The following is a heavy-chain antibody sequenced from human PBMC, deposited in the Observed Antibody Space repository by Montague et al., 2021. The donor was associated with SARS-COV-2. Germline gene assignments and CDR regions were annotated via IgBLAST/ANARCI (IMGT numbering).Heavy chain of an antibody. CDR3: ARGRVVGALAFYYYYGMDV. D-gene: IGHD1-26*01. CDR1: GGSFSGYY. V-gene: IGHV4-34*01. J-gene: IGHJ6*02. CDR2: INHSGST. Sequence: SETLSLTCAVYGGSFSGYYWSWIRQPPGKGLEWIGEINHSGSTNYNPSLKSRVTISVDTSKNQFSLELSSVTAADTAVYYCARGRVVGALAFYYYYGMDVWGQGTLVTVSS.